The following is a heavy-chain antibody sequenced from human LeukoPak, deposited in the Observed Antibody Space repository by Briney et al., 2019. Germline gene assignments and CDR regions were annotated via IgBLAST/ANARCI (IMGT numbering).Heavy chain of an antibody. J-gene: IGHJ4*02. Sequence: GGSLRLSCAVSGITLSNYGMSWVRKAPGKGLEWFAGMSGSGGGTNYADSVKGRFTVSRDNSKNTLYLQMKSLRAEDTAVYFCAKRGVVIRVILVGFYKEAYYFDSWGQGALVTVSS. CDR1: GITLSNYG. D-gene: IGHD3-22*01. V-gene: IGHV3-23*01. CDR3: AKRGVVIRVILVGFYKEAYYFDS. CDR2: MSGSGGGT.